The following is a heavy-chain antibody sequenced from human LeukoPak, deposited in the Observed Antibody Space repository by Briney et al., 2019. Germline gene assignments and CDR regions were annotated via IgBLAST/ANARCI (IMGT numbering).Heavy chain of an antibody. Sequence: GESLKISCKGSGYSFTSYWIGWVRQMPGKGLEWMGIIYPGDSDTRYSPSFQGQVTISADKSISTAYLQWSSLKASDTAMYYCPRHGDDSSGYYWGIDYWGQGTLVTVSS. CDR3: PRHGDDSSGYYWGIDY. CDR2: IYPGDSDT. V-gene: IGHV5-51*01. J-gene: IGHJ4*02. CDR1: GYSFTSYW. D-gene: IGHD3-22*01.